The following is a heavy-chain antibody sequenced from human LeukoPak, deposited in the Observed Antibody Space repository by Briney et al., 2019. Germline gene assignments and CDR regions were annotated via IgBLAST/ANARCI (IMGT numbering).Heavy chain of an antibody. CDR1: GFTFKTYW. Sequence: GGSLRLSCAASGFTFKTYWMSRVRLAPGKGLEWVATIKPDGSGKYYADSVRGRFTISRDNAKNSLYLQTNSLRDEDTAVHYCAKHGIGRGPDSWGQGTLVTVSS. D-gene: IGHD1-1*01. J-gene: IGHJ4*02. CDR3: AKHGIGRGPDS. V-gene: IGHV3-7*01. CDR2: IKPDGSGK.